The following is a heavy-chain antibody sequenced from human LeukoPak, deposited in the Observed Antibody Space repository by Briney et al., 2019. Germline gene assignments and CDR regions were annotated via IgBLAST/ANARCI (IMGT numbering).Heavy chain of an antibody. CDR3: ARLAADYYFDY. J-gene: IGHJ4*02. CDR1: GGTFSSYA. D-gene: IGHD6-13*01. V-gene: IGHV1-69*04. Sequence: SVKVSCKASGGTFSSYAIIWVRQAPGQGLEWMGRIIPILGIANYAQKFQGRVTITADESTSTAYMELSSLRSEDTAVYYCARLAADYYFDYWGQGTLVTVSS. CDR2: IIPILGIA.